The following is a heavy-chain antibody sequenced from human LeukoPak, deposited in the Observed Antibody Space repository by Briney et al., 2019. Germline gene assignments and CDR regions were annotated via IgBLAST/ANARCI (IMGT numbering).Heavy chain of an antibody. V-gene: IGHV3-21*01. J-gene: IGHJ5*02. Sequence: PGGSLRLSCAASGFTFSSYSMNWVRQAPGKGLEWVSSISSSSSYIYYADSVKGRFTISRDNAKNSLYLQMNSLRAEDTAVYYCARDPKLYYSSGSHYLNWFDPWGQGTLVTVSS. CDR3: ARDPKLYYSSGSHYLNWFDP. CDR1: GFTFSSYS. D-gene: IGHD3-10*01. CDR2: ISSSSSYI.